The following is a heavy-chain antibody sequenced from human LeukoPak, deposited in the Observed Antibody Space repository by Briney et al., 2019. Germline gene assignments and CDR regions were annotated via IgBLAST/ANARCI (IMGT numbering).Heavy chain of an antibody. CDR3: ARHPYSSSWYYFDY. D-gene: IGHD6-13*01. Sequence: SETLSLTCTVSGGSISSYYWSWIRQPPGKGLEWIGYIYYSGSTNYNPSLKSRVTISVDTSKNQFSLKLSSVTAADTAVYYCARHPYSSSWYYFDYWGQGTLDTVSS. V-gene: IGHV4-59*08. J-gene: IGHJ4*02. CDR1: GGSISSYY. CDR2: IYYSGST.